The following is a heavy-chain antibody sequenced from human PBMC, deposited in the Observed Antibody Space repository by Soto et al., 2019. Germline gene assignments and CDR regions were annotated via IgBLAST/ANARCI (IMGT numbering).Heavy chain of an antibody. CDR1: GFTFSSYG. Sequence: GGSLRLSCAASGFTFSSYGMHWVRQAPGRGLEWVAVISYDGSNKCYADSVKGRFTISRDNSKNTLYLQMNSLRAEDTAVYYCAKPAVVTPYYYYGMDVWGQGTTVTVSS. D-gene: IGHD2-21*02. J-gene: IGHJ6*02. V-gene: IGHV3-30*18. CDR2: ISYDGSNK. CDR3: AKPAVVTPYYYYGMDV.